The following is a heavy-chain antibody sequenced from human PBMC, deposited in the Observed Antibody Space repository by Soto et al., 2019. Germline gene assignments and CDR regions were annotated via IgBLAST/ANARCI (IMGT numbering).Heavy chain of an antibody. D-gene: IGHD6-13*01. Sequence: QVQLVESGGGVVQPGRSLSLSCAASGFTFSNFGMQWVRQAPGKGLEWVASISYDGNIKYSAASVKGRFTISRDNSKITLYLHMNSLRSEDTAVYYCARFWGPVTAAVDDYWGQGTLVTVSS. V-gene: IGHV3-30*03. CDR1: GFTFSNFG. CDR3: ARFWGPVTAAVDDY. CDR2: ISYDGNIK. J-gene: IGHJ4*02.